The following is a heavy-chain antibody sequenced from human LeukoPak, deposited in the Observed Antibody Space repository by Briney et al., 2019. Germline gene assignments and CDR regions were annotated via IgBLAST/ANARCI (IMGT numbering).Heavy chain of an antibody. D-gene: IGHD7-27*01. CDR3: TTSPLPGVDY. Sequence: KAGGSLRLSCAASGFTFSNAWMSWVRQAPGKGLEWVGRIKSKTHGGTTDYAAPVNGRFTISRDDSKNTLYLQMNSLKTEDTAVYYCTTSPLPGVDYWGLGTLVTVSS. CDR2: IKSKTHGGTT. CDR1: GFTFSNAW. V-gene: IGHV3-15*01. J-gene: IGHJ4*02.